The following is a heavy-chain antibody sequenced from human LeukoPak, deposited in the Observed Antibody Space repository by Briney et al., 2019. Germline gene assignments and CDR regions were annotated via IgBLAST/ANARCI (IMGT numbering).Heavy chain of an antibody. CDR2: ISGNGGST. CDR1: GFTFSSYA. CDR3: AKTRRTGDGIRYFDY. V-gene: IGHV3-23*01. Sequence: GGSLRLSCAASGFTFSSYAMSWVRQAPGKGLERVSVISGNGGSTHYADSVKGRFTISRDNSKNTLYLQMNSLRAEDTAVYYCAKTRRTGDGIRYFDYWGQGTLVTASS. J-gene: IGHJ4*02. D-gene: IGHD7-27*01.